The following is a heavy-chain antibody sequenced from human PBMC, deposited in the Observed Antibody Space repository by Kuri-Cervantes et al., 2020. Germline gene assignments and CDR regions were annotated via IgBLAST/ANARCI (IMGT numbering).Heavy chain of an antibody. J-gene: IGHJ4*02. V-gene: IGHV3-23*01. CDR2: IIGTGANT. CDR1: GFTFSSYA. Sequence: GESLKISCAASGFTFSSYAMSWVRQAPGKGLDWISTIIGTGANTYYAHSVKGRFTISRDNSKNTLYLQMNSLRAEDTAVYYCAKEGDYGDYVDYWGQGTLVAVSS. D-gene: IGHD4-17*01. CDR3: AKEGDYGDYVDY.